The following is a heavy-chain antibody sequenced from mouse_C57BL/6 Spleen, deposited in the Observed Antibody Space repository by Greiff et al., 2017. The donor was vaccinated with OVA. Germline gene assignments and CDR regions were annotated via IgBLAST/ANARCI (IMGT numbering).Heavy chain of an antibody. CDR2: IDPSSSGT. V-gene: IGHV1-72*01. CDR1: GYTFTSYW. CDR3: ARVRRNWWFAY. Sequence: QVQLQQPGAELVKPGASVKLSCKASGYTFTSYWMQWVNQRPGRGLEWIGKIDPSSSGTKDNEKFKGKATLTVDKSSSTAYMQRSSLTSEDSAVYYCARVRRNWWFAYWGQGTLVTVSA. J-gene: IGHJ3*01. D-gene: IGHD4-1*01.